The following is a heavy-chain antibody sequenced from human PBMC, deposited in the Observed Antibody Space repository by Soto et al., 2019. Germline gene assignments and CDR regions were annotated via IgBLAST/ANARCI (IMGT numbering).Heavy chain of an antibody. J-gene: IGHJ4*02. Sequence: PSETLSLTCTVSGGSISSGDYYWSWIRQPPGKGLEWIGYIYYSGSTYYNPSLKSRVTISVDTSKNQFSLKLSSVTAADTAVYYCARDSSGYYKDYCGQGPLGTVSS. CDR2: IYYSGST. V-gene: IGHV4-30-4*01. CDR1: GGSISSGDYY. CDR3: ARDSSGYYKDY. D-gene: IGHD3-22*01.